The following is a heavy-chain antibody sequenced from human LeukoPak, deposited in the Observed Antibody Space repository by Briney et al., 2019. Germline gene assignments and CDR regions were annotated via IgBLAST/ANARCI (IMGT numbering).Heavy chain of an antibody. CDR2: INPNSGGA. D-gene: IGHD3-9*01. CDR3: ALWGTRYYYILTGYYHPIYYFDY. V-gene: IGHV1-2*07. J-gene: IGHJ4*02. Sequence: ASVKVSCKASRYTFTGYYMHWVRQAPGQGREWMGWINPNSGGANYAHKYQGRVTMARDTSISTAYMELSRLRSDDTAVYYCALWGTRYYYILTGYYHPIYYFDYWGQGTLVTVSS. CDR1: RYTFTGYY.